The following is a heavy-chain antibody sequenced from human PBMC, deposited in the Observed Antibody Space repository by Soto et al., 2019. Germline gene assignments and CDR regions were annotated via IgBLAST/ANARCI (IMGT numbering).Heavy chain of an antibody. CDR1: GGSFSGYY. V-gene: IGHV4-34*11. J-gene: IGHJ6*02. CDR2: ISFSGST. Sequence: SETLSLTCAVYGGSFSGYYWSWIRQPPGKGLEWVGSISFSGSTNYNPSLKSRAIMSLDTSKNQFSLSLSSVTAADTAVYFCARDPAFYYDASGDVYHYGVDVWGQGTTVTVSS. D-gene: IGHD3-22*01. CDR3: ARDPAFYYDASGDVYHYGVDV.